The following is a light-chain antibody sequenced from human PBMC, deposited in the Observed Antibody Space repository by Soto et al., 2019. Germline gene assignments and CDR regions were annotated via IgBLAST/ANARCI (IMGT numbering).Light chain of an antibody. CDR1: QSISSR. CDR3: QHYNSYPIT. J-gene: IGKJ5*01. Sequence: DIQMTQSPSTLSASVGDRVTITCRASQSISSRLAWYQQKPGKAPKLLIYKASSLESGVPSRFTGSESGTEFTLTISSLQPDDFATYYCQHYNSYPITFGQGTRLEIK. V-gene: IGKV1-5*03. CDR2: KAS.